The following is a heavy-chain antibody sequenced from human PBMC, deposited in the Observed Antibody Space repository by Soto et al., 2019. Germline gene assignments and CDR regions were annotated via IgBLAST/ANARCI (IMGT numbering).Heavy chain of an antibody. Sequence: SETLSLTCAVYGGSFSGYYWSWIRQPPGKGLEWIGEINHSGSTNYNPSLKSRVTISVDTSKNQFSLKLSSVTAADTAVYYCARGRKDYGDDDAFDIWGQGTMVT. CDR1: GGSFSGYY. CDR3: ARGRKDYGDDDAFDI. V-gene: IGHV4-34*01. CDR2: INHSGST. D-gene: IGHD4-17*01. J-gene: IGHJ3*02.